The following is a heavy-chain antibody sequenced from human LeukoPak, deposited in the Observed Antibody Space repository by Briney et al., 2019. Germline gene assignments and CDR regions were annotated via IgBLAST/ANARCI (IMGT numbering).Heavy chain of an antibody. CDR1: GFTFSSYA. CDR2: ISGGGGST. Sequence: QPGGSLRLSCAASGFTFSSYAMSWVRQAPGKGLEWVSAISGGGGSTYYADSVKGRFTISRDNSKNTLYLKMNSLRAEETGVYYCAKDHGLYYASGSYYRYWYFDLWRRGTLVTVSS. V-gene: IGHV3-23*01. CDR3: AKDHGLYYASGSYYRYWYFDL. J-gene: IGHJ2*01. D-gene: IGHD3-10*01.